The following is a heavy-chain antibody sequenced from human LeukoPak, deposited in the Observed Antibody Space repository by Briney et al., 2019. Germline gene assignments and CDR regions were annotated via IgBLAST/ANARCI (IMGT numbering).Heavy chain of an antibody. CDR2: INHSGST. CDR1: GGSFSGYY. D-gene: IGHD3-3*02. CDR3: ARIPLASNAFDI. J-gene: IGHJ3*02. Sequence: SETLSLTCAVYGGSFSGYYWSWIRQPPGKGLEWVGEINHSGSTKYTPSLKSRVTISVDPSKNQFSLKLSSVTAADTAVYYCARIPLASNAFDIWGQGTMVTVSS. V-gene: IGHV4-34*01.